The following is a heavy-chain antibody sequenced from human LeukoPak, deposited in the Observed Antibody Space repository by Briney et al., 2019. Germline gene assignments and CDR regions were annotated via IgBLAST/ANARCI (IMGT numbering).Heavy chain of an antibody. D-gene: IGHD6-13*01. CDR1: GFTFSSYA. V-gene: IGHV3-30*04. Sequence: GGSLRLSCAASGFTFSSYAMHWVRQAPGKGLEWVAVILYDGSNKYYADSVKGRFTISRDNSKNTLYLQMNSLRAEDTAVYYCARSGYSSSFDYWGQGTLVTVSS. J-gene: IGHJ4*02. CDR3: ARSGYSSSFDY. CDR2: ILYDGSNK.